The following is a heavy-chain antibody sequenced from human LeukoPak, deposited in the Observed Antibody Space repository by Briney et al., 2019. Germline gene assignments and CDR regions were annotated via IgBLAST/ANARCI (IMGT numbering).Heavy chain of an antibody. J-gene: IGHJ4*02. V-gene: IGHV4-59*12. CDR3: ARGPPPDFDC. Sequence: SETLSLTCTVSGGSISSYYWSWIRQPPGKGLEWIGYIYYSESPNYNPSLKSRVTISVDTSKNQFSLKLSSVTAADTAVYYCARGPPPDFDCWGQGTLVTVSS. CDR2: IYYSESP. CDR1: GGSISSYY.